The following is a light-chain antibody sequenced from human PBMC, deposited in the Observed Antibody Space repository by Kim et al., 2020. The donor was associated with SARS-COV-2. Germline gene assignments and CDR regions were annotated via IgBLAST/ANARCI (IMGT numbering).Light chain of an antibody. CDR1: SRDIGDYNY. J-gene: IGLJ2*01. CDR2: SVS. Sequence: GQSSTISCTGTSRDIGDYNYVSWYQQHPGKAPKLLIYSVSNRPSGVSNRFSGSKSGNTASLTISGLQAEDEADYYCSSYTGSNTLLFGGGTQLTVL. CDR3: SSYTGSNTLL. V-gene: IGLV2-14*03.